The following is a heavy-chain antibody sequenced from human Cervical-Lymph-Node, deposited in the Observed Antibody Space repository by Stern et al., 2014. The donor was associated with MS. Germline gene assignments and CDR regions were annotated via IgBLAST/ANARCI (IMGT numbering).Heavy chain of an antibody. V-gene: IGHV3-30*18. J-gene: IGHJ4*02. Sequence: QVQLVESGGGVVQPGRSLRLSCAVSGFIFSSYDMHWVRQAPGKGLEWVAVILKDGSSQYYGDSVKGRFTISRDNSKNTLYLQMSSLRAEDTAVYYCAKRAASWAPHLDYWGQGTLVTVSS. CDR3: AKRAASWAPHLDY. CDR1: GFIFSSYD. CDR2: ILKDGSSQ. D-gene: IGHD2-2*01.